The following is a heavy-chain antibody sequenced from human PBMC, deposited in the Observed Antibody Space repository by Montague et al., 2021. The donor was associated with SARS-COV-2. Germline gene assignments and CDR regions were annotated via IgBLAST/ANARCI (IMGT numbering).Heavy chain of an antibody. J-gene: IGHJ4*02. CDR3: VRYSGWFYFDF. CDR2: TCYRFKWYS. V-gene: IGHV6-1*01. D-gene: IGHD6-19*01. Sequence: CAISGDSVSINSVAWSWNRQSPSRGLEWLGRTCYRFKWYSDSAPSVRGRLTVNPDASKNEFSLELNYVTPEDTAVYYCVRYSGWFYFDFWGQGTLVTVSS. CDR1: GDSVSINSVA.